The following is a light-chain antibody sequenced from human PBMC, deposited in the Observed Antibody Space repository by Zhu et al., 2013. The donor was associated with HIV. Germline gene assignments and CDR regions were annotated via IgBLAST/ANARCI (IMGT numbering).Light chain of an antibody. CDR3: QQYGSSPLT. CDR1: QSVSSN. Sequence: EIVMTQSPATLSVSPGERATLSCRASQSVSSNLAWYQQKPGQAPRLPIYGASSRATGIPDRFSGSGSGTDFTLTISRLEPEDFAVYYCQQYGSSPLTFGGGTKVEIK. J-gene: IGKJ4*01. V-gene: IGKV3-20*01. CDR2: GAS.